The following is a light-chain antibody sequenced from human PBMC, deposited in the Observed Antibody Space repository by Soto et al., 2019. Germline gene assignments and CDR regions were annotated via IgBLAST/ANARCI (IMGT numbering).Light chain of an antibody. CDR3: QQYDRSPWT. CDR1: QSVNSNF. Sequence: EIVLTQSTGTLSLSPGERATLSCRASQSVNSNFLAWFQQKPGQAPRLLIYATSSRATDIPDRFSGSGSGTDFTLTISRLEPEDFEVYYCQQYDRSPWTFGQGTKVEIK. V-gene: IGKV3-20*01. CDR2: ATS. J-gene: IGKJ1*01.